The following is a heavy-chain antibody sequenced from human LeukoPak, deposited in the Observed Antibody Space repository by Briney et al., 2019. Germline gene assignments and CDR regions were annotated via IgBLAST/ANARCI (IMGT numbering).Heavy chain of an antibody. J-gene: IGHJ4*02. Sequence: GGSLRLSCAASGFSFSSYSMNWVRQAPGKGLEWVSSISSSSSYIYYADSVRGRLTVSRDNSKNTLYMQMNRLRSADKAVYYCAKDSYYDYIWGSYRYTNKFDYWGQGTLVTVSS. CDR3: AKDSYYDYIWGSYRYTNKFDY. CDR2: ISSSSSYI. D-gene: IGHD3-16*02. CDR1: GFSFSSYS. V-gene: IGHV3-21*04.